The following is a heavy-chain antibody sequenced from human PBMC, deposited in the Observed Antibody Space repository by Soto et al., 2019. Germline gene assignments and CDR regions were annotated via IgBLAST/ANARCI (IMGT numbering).Heavy chain of an antibody. J-gene: IGHJ6*02. CDR2: ITSSSNTI. CDR3: ARGVQGYYGMGV. D-gene: IGHD1-1*01. V-gene: IGHV3-48*02. CDR1: GFTFSTYS. Sequence: EVQLVESGGGLVQPGGSLRLSCAASGFTFSTYSMNWVRQAPGKGLEWVSYITSSSNTIYHADSVKGRFTISRDNAKNALYLQMNRLRDEDTAVYYCARGVQGYYGMGVWGQGTTVTVSS.